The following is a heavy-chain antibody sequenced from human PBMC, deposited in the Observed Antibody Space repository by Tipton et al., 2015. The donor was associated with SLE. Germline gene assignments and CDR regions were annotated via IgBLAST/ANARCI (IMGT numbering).Heavy chain of an antibody. J-gene: IGHJ3*02. CDR2: INSDGSDT. D-gene: IGHD2-21*01. CDR1: GFTFSRYW. V-gene: IGHV3-74*01. CDR3: ANEGVIAPSDAFDI. Sequence: GSLRLSCAASGFTFSRYWMHWARQAPGKGLMWVSRINSDGSDTKYADSVKGRFTISRDNAKSTLYLQMNSLRAEDSAVYYCANEGVIAPSDAFDIWGQGTMVTVSS.